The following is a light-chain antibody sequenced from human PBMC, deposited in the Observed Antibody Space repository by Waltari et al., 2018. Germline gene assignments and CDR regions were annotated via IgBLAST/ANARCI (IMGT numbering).Light chain of an antibody. Sequence: QSALAQPASVSGSPGPSIPLSCTGASTDLASHYPVSWYQHHPGKASNLMSYEACQRPSVVSNLFSGAKSGATASLTISGLQTDDEGYFYCCSYTGISLSYGCGRGTMVTVL. CDR2: EAC. CDR3: CSYTGISLSYG. J-gene: IGLJ1*01. V-gene: IGLV2-23*01. CDR1: STDLASHYP.